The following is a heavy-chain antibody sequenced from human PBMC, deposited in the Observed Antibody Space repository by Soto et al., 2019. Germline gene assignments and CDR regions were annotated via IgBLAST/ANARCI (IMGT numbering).Heavy chain of an antibody. CDR1: GFTFSSYG. CDR3: AKIGHYDFWRSSGMDV. Sequence: QVQLVESGGGVVQPGRSLRLSCAASGFTFSSYGMHWVRQAPGKGLEWVAVISYDGSNKYYADSVEGRFTISRDNSKNTLYLQMNSLRAEDTAVYYCAKIGHYDFWRSSGMDVWGQGTTVTVSS. CDR2: ISYDGSNK. V-gene: IGHV3-30*18. J-gene: IGHJ6*02. D-gene: IGHD3-3*01.